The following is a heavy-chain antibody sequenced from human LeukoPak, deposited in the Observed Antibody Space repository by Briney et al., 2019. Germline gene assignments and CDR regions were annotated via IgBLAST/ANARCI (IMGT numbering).Heavy chain of an antibody. CDR1: GFTFSSYA. D-gene: IGHD6-6*01. J-gene: IGHJ4*02. V-gene: IGHV3-30*04. Sequence: GGSLRLSCAASGFTFSSYAMHWVRQAPGKGLEWVAVISYDGSNKYYADSVKGRFTISRDNSKNTLYLQMNSLRAEDTAVYHCARGHSSSSAYFDYWGQGTLVTVSS. CDR2: ISYDGSNK. CDR3: ARGHSSSSAYFDY.